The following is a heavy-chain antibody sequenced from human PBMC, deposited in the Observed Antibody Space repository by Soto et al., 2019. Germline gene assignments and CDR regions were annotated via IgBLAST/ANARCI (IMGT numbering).Heavy chain of an antibody. CDR3: ARGRTSMGRGVNYDY. CDR1: GFTFSSYS. J-gene: IGHJ4*02. D-gene: IGHD3-10*01. V-gene: IGHV3-48*02. Sequence: EVQLVESGGGLVQPGGSLRLSCAASGFTFSSYSMNWVRQAPGKGLEWVSYISSSSSTMYYADSVKGRFTISRDNAKNSLYLQMNSLRDEDTAVYYCARGRTSMGRGVNYDYWGQGTLVTVSS. CDR2: ISSSSSTM.